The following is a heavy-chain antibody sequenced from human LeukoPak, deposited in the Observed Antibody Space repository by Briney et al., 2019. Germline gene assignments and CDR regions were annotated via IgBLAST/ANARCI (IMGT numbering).Heavy chain of an antibody. V-gene: IGHV1-8*02. D-gene: IGHD4/OR15-4a*01. CDR1: GYTFTSYG. CDR2: MNPNSADT. Sequence: GASVKVSCKASGYTFTSYGINWVRQAPGQGPEWMGWMNPNSADTGTAPKFQGRVTMTRNTSISTAYMELSSLRSEDTAVYYCARETIGGPDYWGQGTLVTVSS. J-gene: IGHJ4*02. CDR3: ARETIGGPDY.